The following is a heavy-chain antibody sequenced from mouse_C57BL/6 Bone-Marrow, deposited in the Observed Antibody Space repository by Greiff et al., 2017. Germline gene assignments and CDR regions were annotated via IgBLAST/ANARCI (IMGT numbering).Heavy chain of an antibody. CDR1: GYTFTSYW. CDR2: IHPNSGST. D-gene: IGHD2-1*01. J-gene: IGHJ3*01. Sequence: QVQLQQPGAELVKPGASVKLSCKASGYTFTSYWMHWVKQRPGQGLEWIGMIHPNSGSTNYNEKFKSKATLTVDKSSSTAYMQLSSLTSEDSAVYDGARVGKRAIYTRGAYWGQGTLVTVSA. CDR3: ARVGKRAIYTRGAY. V-gene: IGHV1-64*01.